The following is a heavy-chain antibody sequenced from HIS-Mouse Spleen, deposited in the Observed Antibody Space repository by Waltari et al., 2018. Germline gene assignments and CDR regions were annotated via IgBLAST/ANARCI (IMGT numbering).Heavy chain of an antibody. CDR1: GFTFSSYW. D-gene: IGHD6-13*01. V-gene: IGHV3-74*01. J-gene: IGHJ4*02. CDR3: ARGLSYSSSWHVDY. Sequence: EVQLVESGGGLVQPGGSLRLSCAASGFTFSSYWMHWVRQAPGKGLVGVPRINREGGSTRYADSVKGRFTISRDNAKNSLYLQMNSLRAEDTAVYYCARGLSYSSSWHVDYWGQGTLVTVSS. CDR2: INREGGST.